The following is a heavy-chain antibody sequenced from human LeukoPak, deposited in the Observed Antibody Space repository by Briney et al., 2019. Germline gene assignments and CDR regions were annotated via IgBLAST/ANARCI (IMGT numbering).Heavy chain of an antibody. CDR1: GYTLSDLS. J-gene: IGHJ4*02. Sequence: GASVKVSCKVSGYTLSDLSIHWVRQAPGKGPEWIGGSDPEDGEPVYVQKLQGRVTMTEDTSTDTAYMELSSLRSADTAVYYCATVWPRLNSAYDAQFDYWGQGTLVTVSS. V-gene: IGHV1-24*01. D-gene: IGHD5-12*01. CDR3: ATVWPRLNSAYDAQFDY. CDR2: SDPEDGEP.